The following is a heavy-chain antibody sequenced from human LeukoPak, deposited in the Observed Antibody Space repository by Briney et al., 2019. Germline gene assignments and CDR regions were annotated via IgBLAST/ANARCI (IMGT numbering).Heavy chain of an antibody. CDR3: ARRMIVVVITNYYYYYMDV. D-gene: IGHD3-22*01. CDR1: GYTFSDYY. V-gene: IGHV1-2*02. Sequence: ASVKVSCKASGYTFSDYYIHWVRQAPGQGLECMGWINPNSGGTNYAQKFQDRVTMTRDTSISTAYMELRRLKSDDTAVYYCARRMIVVVITNYYYYYMDVWGKGTTVTVSS. CDR2: INPNSGGT. J-gene: IGHJ6*03.